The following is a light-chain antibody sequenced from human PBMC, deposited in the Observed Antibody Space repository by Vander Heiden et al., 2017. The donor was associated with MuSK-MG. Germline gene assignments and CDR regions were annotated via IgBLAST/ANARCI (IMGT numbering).Light chain of an antibody. CDR2: AAS. CDR3: QQSYSSPRDLT. J-gene: IGKJ4*01. V-gene: IGKV1-39*01. Sequence: DTQMTQSPSSLSASVGARVTITCRPTQSMSTYLNWYQQKPGTAPKLLIYAASNLQSGVPSRFSGSGSGTDFTLTISSLQPEDFATYYCQQSYSSPRDLTFGGGTKVEIK. CDR1: QSMSTY.